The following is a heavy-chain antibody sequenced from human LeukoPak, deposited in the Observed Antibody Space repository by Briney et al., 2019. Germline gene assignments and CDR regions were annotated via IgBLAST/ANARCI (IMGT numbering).Heavy chain of an antibody. CDR3: SEGYFEPFDH. J-gene: IGHJ4*02. CDR1: GTSVSSSH. CDR2: LSYTGKT. D-gene: IGHD2/OR15-2a*01. V-gene: IGHV4-59*02. Sequence: SETLSLTCVVSGTSVSSSHWNWIRQLPGKGLEWIGCLSYTGKTDYNPSLTSRVTISLDTSKNQVSLKLRSVTAADTAVYYCSEGYFEPFDHWGQGTLVTVSS.